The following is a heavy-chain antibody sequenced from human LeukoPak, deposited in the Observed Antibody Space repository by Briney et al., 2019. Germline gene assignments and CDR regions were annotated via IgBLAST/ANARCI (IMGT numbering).Heavy chain of an antibody. CDR2: ITSSGGRT. CDR3: ARGESSGWDRQDFFDY. D-gene: IGHD6-19*01. Sequence: PGGSLRLSCAASGFTFTSYAMSWVRQAPGKGLEWVSAITSSGGRTYYADSVKGRFTISRDNSQHTLYLQMNGLGAEDTAVYYCARGESSGWDRQDFFDYWGQGTLVTVSS. J-gene: IGHJ4*02. V-gene: IGHV3-23*01. CDR1: GFTFTSYA.